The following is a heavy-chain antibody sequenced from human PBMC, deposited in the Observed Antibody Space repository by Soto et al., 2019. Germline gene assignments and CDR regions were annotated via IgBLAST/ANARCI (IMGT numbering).Heavy chain of an antibody. CDR2: IGTAGDP. D-gene: IGHD2-2*02. J-gene: IGHJ4*02. Sequence: GGSLRLSCAASGFTFSSYDMHWVRQATGKGLEWVSAIGTAGDPYYPGSVKGRFTISRENAKNSLYLQMNSLRAGDTAVYYCARAQWVEYCSSTSCYRAYYFDYWGQGTLVTVSS. CDR1: GFTFSSYD. CDR3: ARAQWVEYCSSTSCYRAYYFDY. V-gene: IGHV3-13*05.